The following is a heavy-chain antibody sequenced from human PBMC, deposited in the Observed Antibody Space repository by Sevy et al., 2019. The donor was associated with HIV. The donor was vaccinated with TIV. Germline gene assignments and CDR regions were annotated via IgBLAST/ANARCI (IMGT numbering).Heavy chain of an antibody. CDR1: GGTFSSYA. CDR2: IIPIFGTA. D-gene: IGHD3-3*01. J-gene: IGHJ3*02. CDR3: ARVRFWSGYEDAFDI. Sequence: ASVKVSCKASGGTFSSYAISWVRQAPGQGLEWMGGIIPIFGTANYAQKFQGRVTITADESTSTAYMELSSLRSEDTAVYYCARVRFWSGYEDAFDIWGQGTMVTVSS. V-gene: IGHV1-69*13.